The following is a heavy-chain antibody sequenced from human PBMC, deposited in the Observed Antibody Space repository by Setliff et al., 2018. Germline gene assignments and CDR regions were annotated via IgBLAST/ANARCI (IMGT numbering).Heavy chain of an antibody. Sequence: PSETLSLTCTVSGGSISSYYWSWIRQAPGKGLEWIGHIFYSDTAKYNPSLESRAAISVDSSKNQFSLKLRSVTAADTAVYYCARDRSIVIRGVTSFFYYYMDVWGGGTTVTVSS. J-gene: IGHJ6*03. CDR1: GGSISSYY. CDR3: ARDRSIVIRGVTSFFYYYMDV. CDR2: IFYSDTA. V-gene: IGHV4-59*01. D-gene: IGHD3-10*01.